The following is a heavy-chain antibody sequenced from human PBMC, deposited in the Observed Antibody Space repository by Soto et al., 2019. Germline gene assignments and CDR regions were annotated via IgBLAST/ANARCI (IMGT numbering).Heavy chain of an antibody. CDR1: GFTFTRYS. J-gene: IGHJ4*02. CDR2: ISSTTNYI. CDR3: AREYEDLTSTFDY. Sequence: GGSLRLSCAASGFTFTRYSMNWVRQAPGKGLEWVSSISSTTNYIYYGDSMKGRFTISRDNAKNSLYLEMNSLRAEDTAVYYCAREYEDLTSTFDYWGQGTLVTVSS. V-gene: IGHV3-21*06. D-gene: IGHD3-3*01.